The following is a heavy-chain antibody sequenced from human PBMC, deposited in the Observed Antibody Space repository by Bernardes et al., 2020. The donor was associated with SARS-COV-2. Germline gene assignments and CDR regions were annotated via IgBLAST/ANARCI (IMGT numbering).Heavy chain of an antibody. CDR2: INPNSGGT. CDR1: GYTFTGYY. J-gene: IGHJ4*02. Sequence: ASVKVSCKASGYTFTGYYIHWVRQAPGQGLEWMGWINPNSGGTIYAQKFQGRVTMTRDTSISTAYMELSRLRSDDTAMYYCVRARAFDYWGQGTLVTVSS. V-gene: IGHV1-2*02. CDR3: VRARAFDY.